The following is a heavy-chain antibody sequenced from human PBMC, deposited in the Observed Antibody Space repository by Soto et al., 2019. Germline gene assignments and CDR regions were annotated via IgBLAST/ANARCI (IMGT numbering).Heavy chain of an antibody. D-gene: IGHD3-10*01. Sequence: GGSLRLSCAASGFTFSSYAMSWVRQAPGKGLEWVSAISGSGGSTYYADSVKGRFTISRDNSKNTLYLQMNSLRAEDTAVYYCAKGGYDWVRGVIQRYYGMDVWGQGTTVTVSS. CDR2: ISGSGGST. J-gene: IGHJ6*02. V-gene: IGHV3-23*01. CDR3: AKGGYDWVRGVIQRYYGMDV. CDR1: GFTFSSYA.